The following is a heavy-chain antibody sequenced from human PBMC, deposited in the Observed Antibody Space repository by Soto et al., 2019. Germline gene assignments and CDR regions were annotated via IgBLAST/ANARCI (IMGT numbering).Heavy chain of an antibody. J-gene: IGHJ4*02. CDR1: GFSLSTSGMR. D-gene: IGHD2-15*01. Sequence: SGPTLVNPTQTLTLTCTFSGFSLSTSGMRVSWIRQPPGKALEWLARIDWDDDKFYNTSLKTRLTISKDSSKNQVVLTMTNMDPVDTAMYYCARMFHCSGGTCPFDYWGQGALVTVSS. CDR3: ARMFHCSGGTCPFDY. V-gene: IGHV2-70*04. CDR2: IDWDDDK.